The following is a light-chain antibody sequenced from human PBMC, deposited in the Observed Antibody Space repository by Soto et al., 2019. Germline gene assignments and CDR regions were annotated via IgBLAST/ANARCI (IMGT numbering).Light chain of an antibody. CDR1: QSINTY. J-gene: IGKJ2*01. CDR3: QQGSSTPYT. Sequence: DIQMTQSPSSLSASVGDRVTITCRASQSINTYLNWYQQKPGKAPKFLIYAASSLQSGVPSRFSGSGSGTDFTLTISSLQREDFATYYCQQGSSTPYTFGRGTKVEIK. V-gene: IGKV1-39*01. CDR2: AAS.